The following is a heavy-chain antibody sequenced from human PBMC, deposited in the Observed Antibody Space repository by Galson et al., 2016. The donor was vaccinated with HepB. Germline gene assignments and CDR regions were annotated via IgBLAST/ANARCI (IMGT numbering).Heavy chain of an antibody. Sequence: QSGAEVKKPGESLRISCKGSGYTFTNHWITWVRQMPGKGLEYLGRIDPSDSYTSYSPSFQGHVTISTDNSLYLQMNSLRAEDTAVYYCARVDQILLWFGESLVSGMDVWGQGTTVTVSS. V-gene: IGHV5-10-1*01. J-gene: IGHJ6*02. CDR3: ARVDQILLWFGESLVSGMDV. CDR2: IDPSDSYT. D-gene: IGHD3-10*01. CDR1: GYTFTNHW.